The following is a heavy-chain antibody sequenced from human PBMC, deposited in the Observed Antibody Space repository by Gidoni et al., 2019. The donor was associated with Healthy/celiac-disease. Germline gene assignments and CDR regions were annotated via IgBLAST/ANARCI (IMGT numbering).Heavy chain of an antibody. D-gene: IGHD3-10*01. CDR2: IYYSGST. CDR3: ARDWMVRGVTGDYYGMDV. J-gene: IGHJ6*02. CDR1: GGSISRGDYY. Sequence: QVQLQESGPGLVKPSQTLSLTCTVSGGSISRGDYYWSWIRQPPGKGLEWIGYIYYSGSTYYNPSLKSRVTISVDTSKNQFSLKLSSVTAADTAVYYCARDWMVRGVTGDYYGMDVWGQGTTVTVSS. V-gene: IGHV4-30-4*01.